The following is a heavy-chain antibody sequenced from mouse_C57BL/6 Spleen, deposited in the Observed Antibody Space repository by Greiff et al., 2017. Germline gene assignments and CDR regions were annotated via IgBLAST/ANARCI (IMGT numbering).Heavy chain of an antibody. CDR1: GYAFSSYW. CDR2: IYPGDGDT. CDR3: ASPFHYDDVAWFAY. V-gene: IGHV1-80*01. Sequence: QVQLQQSGAELVKPGASVKISCKASGYAFSSYWMNWVKQRPGKGLEWIGQIYPGDGDTNYNGKFKGKATLTAYKSSSTAYMQLSSLTSEDSAVYFCASPFHYDDVAWFAYWGQGTLVTVSA. D-gene: IGHD2-4*01. J-gene: IGHJ3*01.